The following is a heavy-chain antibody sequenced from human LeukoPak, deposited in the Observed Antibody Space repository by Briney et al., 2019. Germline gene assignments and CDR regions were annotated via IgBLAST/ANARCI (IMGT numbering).Heavy chain of an antibody. V-gene: IGHV5-51*01. J-gene: IGHJ5*02. CDR3: ARYSKSWYAWFDP. D-gene: IGHD6-13*01. Sequence: GESLKISCKGSGYSFTSYWIGWVRQMPGKGLEWVGIIYPGDSDTRYGPSFQGQVTISADKSFTTAYLQWSSLKASDTAMYYCARYSKSWYAWFDPWGQGTLVTVSS. CDR1: GYSFTSYW. CDR2: IYPGDSDT.